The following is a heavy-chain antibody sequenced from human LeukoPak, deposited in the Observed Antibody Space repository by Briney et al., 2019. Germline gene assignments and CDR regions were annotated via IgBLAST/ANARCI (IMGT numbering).Heavy chain of an antibody. D-gene: IGHD6-19*01. CDR2: ISAYNGNT. CDR3: ARVWTRIAVAGTGPFDP. CDR1: GYTFTSYG. J-gene: IGHJ5*02. Sequence: ASVKVSCKASGYTFTSYGISWVRQAPGQGLEWMGWISAYNGNTNYAQKLQGRVTMTTDTSTSTAYMELRSLRSDDTAVYYCARVWTRIAVAGTGPFDPWGQGTLVTVSS. V-gene: IGHV1-18*01.